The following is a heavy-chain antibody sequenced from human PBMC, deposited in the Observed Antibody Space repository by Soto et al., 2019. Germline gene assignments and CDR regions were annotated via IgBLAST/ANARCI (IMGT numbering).Heavy chain of an antibody. J-gene: IGHJ2*01. CDR2: IIPIFGTA. D-gene: IGHD5-12*01. CDR1: GGTFSSYT. V-gene: IGHV1-69*12. Sequence: QVQLVQSGAEVKKPGSSVTVSCKASGGTFSSYTISWVRQAPGQGLEWMGGIIPIFGTANYAQKFQGRVTITADESTSTAYKELSGMRSEDTAVYYCARGNHRWLQLWYFDLWGRGTLVTVSS. CDR3: ARGNHRWLQLWYFDL.